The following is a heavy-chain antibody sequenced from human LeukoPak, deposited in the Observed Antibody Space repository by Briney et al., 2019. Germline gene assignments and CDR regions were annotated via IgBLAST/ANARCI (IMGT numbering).Heavy chain of an antibody. J-gene: IGHJ2*01. D-gene: IGHD5-12*01. CDR2: INWNSGNI. V-gene: IGHV3-9*01. Sequence: PGGSLRLSCAASGFTFDDYAMHWVRQAPGKGLEWVSGINWNSGNIGYADSVKGRFTISRDSAKNTLYLQMNSLRPEDTALYYCAKDRAYSAYGHFYLWGRGTLVTVSS. CDR3: AKDRAYSAYGHFYL. CDR1: GFTFDDYA.